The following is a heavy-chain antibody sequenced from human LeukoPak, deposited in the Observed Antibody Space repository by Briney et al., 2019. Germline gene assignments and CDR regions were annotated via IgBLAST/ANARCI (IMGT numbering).Heavy chain of an antibody. J-gene: IGHJ4*02. V-gene: IGHV4-59*12. D-gene: IGHD2-8*01. Sequence: SETLSLTCTVSGGSISSCYWTWIRQPPGKGLEWIGYIYYSGSTNYNPSLQSRVTISVDTSKNQFSLKLSSVTAADTAVYYCSRENGAFSPFGYWGQGTLVTVLS. CDR2: IYYSGST. CDR1: GGSISSCY. CDR3: SRENGAFSPFGY.